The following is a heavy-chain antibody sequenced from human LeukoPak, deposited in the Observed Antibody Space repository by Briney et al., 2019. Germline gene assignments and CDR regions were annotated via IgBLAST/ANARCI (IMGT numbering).Heavy chain of an antibody. D-gene: IGHD1-26*01. CDR2: INHSGST. V-gene: IGHV4-34*01. CDR3: ARADLGDDKLDY. Sequence: SETLSLTCAVYGGSFSGYYWSWIRQPPGKGLEWIGEINHSGSTNYNPSLKSRVTISVDTSKNQFSLKLSSVTAADTAVYYCARADLGDDKLDYWGQGTLVTVSS. J-gene: IGHJ4*02. CDR1: GGSFSGYY.